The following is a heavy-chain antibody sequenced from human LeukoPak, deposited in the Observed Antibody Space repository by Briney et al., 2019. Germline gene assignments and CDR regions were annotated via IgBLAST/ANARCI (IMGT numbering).Heavy chain of an antibody. D-gene: IGHD6-6*01. V-gene: IGHV4-4*09. CDR3: ARSGDSSSSFFDY. Sequence: SETLSLTCTVSGGSISSYYWSWIRQPPGKGLEWIGYIYTSGSTNYNPSLKSRVTISVDTSKSQFSLKLSSVTAADMAVYYCARSGDSSSSFFDYWGQGTLVTASS. CDR2: IYTSGST. CDR1: GGSISSYY. J-gene: IGHJ4*02.